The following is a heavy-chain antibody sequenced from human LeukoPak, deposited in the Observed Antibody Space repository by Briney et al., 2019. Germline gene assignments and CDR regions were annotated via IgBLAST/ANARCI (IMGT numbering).Heavy chain of an antibody. V-gene: IGHV3-7*01. CDR3: ARGGVTACDY. J-gene: IGHJ4*02. CDR2: INQDGSEK. D-gene: IGHD2-21*02. CDR1: GFSFSNYW. Sequence: GGSLRLSCAASGFSFSNYWMSWVRQAPGKGLEWVANINQDGSEKNYVDSVKGRFTISRDNTKNSLYLQMSSLRAEDTAVYYCARGGVTACDYWGQGTMVTASS.